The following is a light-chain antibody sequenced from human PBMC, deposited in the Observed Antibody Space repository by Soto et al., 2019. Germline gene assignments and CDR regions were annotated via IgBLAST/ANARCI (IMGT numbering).Light chain of an antibody. J-gene: IGLJ1*01. CDR1: SSNIGNNY. CDR2: DNN. V-gene: IGLV1-51*01. CDR3: GTWDSSVSGV. Sequence: QSVLTQPPSVSAAPGQKVTISCSGSSSNIGNNYVSWYQQLPGTAPKLLIYDNNKRPSGIPDRFSGSKSGTSATLGITGLQTGGEADYYCGTWDSSVSGVFGTGTKVTVL.